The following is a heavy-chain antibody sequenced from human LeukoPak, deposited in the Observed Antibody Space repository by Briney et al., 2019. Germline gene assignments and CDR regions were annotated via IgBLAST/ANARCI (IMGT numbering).Heavy chain of an antibody. CDR3: ARAKITTRYFDY. D-gene: IGHD4-11*01. CDR2: IYSSGST. Sequence: PSETLSLTCTVSSGSIRSYYWSWIRQPPGKGLEWIGNIYSSGSTNYNPSLESRVTMSVDTSKNQFSLKLSSVTAADTAVYYCARAKITTRYFDYWGQGTLVTVSS. V-gene: IGHV4-59*01. CDR1: SGSIRSYY. J-gene: IGHJ4*02.